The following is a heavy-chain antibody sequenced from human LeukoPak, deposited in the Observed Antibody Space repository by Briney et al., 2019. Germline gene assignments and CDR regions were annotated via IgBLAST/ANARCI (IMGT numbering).Heavy chain of an antibody. CDR2: IIPIFGTA. J-gene: IGHJ3*02. CDR3: ARDRRGFSYGQTNDAFDI. Sequence: SVKVSCKASGGTFSSYAISWVRQAPGQGLEWMGGIIPIFGTANYAQKFQGRVTITADESTSTAYMELSSLRSEDTAVYYCARDRRGFSYGQTNDAFDIWGQGTMVTVSS. CDR1: GGTFSSYA. D-gene: IGHD5-18*01. V-gene: IGHV1-69*01.